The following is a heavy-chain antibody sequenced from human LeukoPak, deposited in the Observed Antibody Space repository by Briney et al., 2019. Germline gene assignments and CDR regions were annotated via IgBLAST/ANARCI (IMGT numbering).Heavy chain of an antibody. J-gene: IGHJ4*02. V-gene: IGHV4-39*07. D-gene: IGHD3-10*01. CDR2: IYYSGST. CDR1: GGSISSSSYY. Sequence: SETLSLTCTVSGGSISSSSYYWGWIRQPPGKGLEWIGSIYYSGSTYYNPSLKSRVTISVDTSKNQFSLKLSSVTAADTAVYYCARVGALWFGEPHLDYWGQGTLVTVSS. CDR3: ARVGALWFGEPHLDY.